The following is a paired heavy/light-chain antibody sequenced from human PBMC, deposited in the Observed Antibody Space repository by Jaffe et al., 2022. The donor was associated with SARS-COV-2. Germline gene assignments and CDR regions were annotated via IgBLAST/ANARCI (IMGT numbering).Heavy chain of an antibody. D-gene: IGHD2-21*01. CDR2: IKQDGSQK. J-gene: IGHJ3*02. CDR3: ARCTRWCDAFDI. V-gene: IGHV3-7*01. CDR1: GFTFSSYW. Sequence: EVQLVESGGGLVQPGGSLRLSCAASGFTFSSYWMNWVRQAPGEGLEWVANIKQDGSQKYYLDSVKGRFTISRDTAKNSLYLQMNSLRAEDTAVYYCARCTRWCDAFDIWGQGTMVTVSS.
Light chain of an antibody. CDR3: CSYTTTINTPAYV. CDR2: EVS. CDR1: SSDIGGYNY. Sequence: QSALTQPASVSGSPGQSITLSCTGTSSDIGGYNYVSWYQHSPGKAPKLMIYEVSNRPSGVSNRFSGSKSANTASLTISGLQAEDEADYYCCSYTTTINTPAYVFGTGTKVTVL. V-gene: IGLV2-14*01. J-gene: IGLJ1*01.